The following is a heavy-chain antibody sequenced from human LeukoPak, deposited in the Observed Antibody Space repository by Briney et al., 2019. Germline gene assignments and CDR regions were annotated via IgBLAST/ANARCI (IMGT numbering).Heavy chain of an antibody. V-gene: IGHV4-38-2*02. CDR3: ARWPNYYGSGSYYDPDAFDI. Sequence: PSETLSLTCTVSGYSISSGYYWGWIRQPPGKGLEWIGSIYHSGSTYYNPSLKSRVTISVDTSKNQFSLKLSSVTAADTAVYYCARWPNYYGSGSYYDPDAFDIWGQGTMVTVSS. J-gene: IGHJ3*02. CDR1: GYSISSGYY. CDR2: IYHSGST. D-gene: IGHD3-10*01.